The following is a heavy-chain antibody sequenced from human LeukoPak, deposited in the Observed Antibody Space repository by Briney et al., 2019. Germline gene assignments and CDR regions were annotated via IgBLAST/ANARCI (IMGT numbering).Heavy chain of an antibody. D-gene: IGHD2-21*02. CDR3: VREAFPLQADATRFLGYCGGDCSPFDY. CDR1: GYTFTSYD. J-gene: IGHJ4*02. CDR2: MNPNSGNT. Sequence: ASVKVSCKASGYTFTSYDINWVRQATGQGLEWMGWMNPNSGNTGYAQKFQGRVVMTRDTSTSTVYMELSSLRSEDTAVYYCVREAFPLQADATRFLGYCGGDCSPFDYWGQGTLVTVSS. V-gene: IGHV1-8*01.